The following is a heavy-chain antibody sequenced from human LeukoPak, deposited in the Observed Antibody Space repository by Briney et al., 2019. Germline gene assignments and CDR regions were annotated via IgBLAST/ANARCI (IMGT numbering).Heavy chain of an antibody. J-gene: IGHJ4*02. CDR1: GGSFSGYY. D-gene: IGHD2-15*01. CDR2: INHSGST. CDR3: AREYCSGGSCFNDY. Sequence: SETLSLTCAVYGGSFSGYYWSWIRQPPGKGLEWTGEINHSGSTNYNPSLKSRVTISVDTSKNQFSLKLSSVTAADTAVYYCAREYCSGGSCFNDYWGQGTLVTVSS. V-gene: IGHV4-34*01.